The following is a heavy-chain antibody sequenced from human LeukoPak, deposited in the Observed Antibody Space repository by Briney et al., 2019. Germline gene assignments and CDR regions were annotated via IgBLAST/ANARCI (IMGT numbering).Heavy chain of an antibody. CDR1: GFTFSSYA. J-gene: IGHJ4*02. CDR2: ISYDGSNK. CDR3: ARANCSSTSCYIPADY. D-gene: IGHD2-2*02. Sequence: GRSLRLSCAASGFTFSSYAMHWVRQAPGKGLEWVAVISYDGSNKYYADSVKGRFTISRDNSKNTLYLQMNSLRAEDTAVYYCARANCSSTSCYIPADYWGQGTLVRVSS. V-gene: IGHV3-30-3*01.